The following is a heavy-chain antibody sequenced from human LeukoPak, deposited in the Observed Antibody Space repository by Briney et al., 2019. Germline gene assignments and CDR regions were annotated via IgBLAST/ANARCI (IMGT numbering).Heavy chain of an antibody. D-gene: IGHD2-2*01. Sequence: SETLSLTCAVYGGPFSGYYWSWIRQPPGKGLEWIGEINHSGSTNYNPSLKSRVTISVDTSKNQFSLKLSSVTAADTAVHYCARGARDIVVVPAAKPWFDPWGQGTLVTVSS. CDR2: INHSGST. J-gene: IGHJ5*02. V-gene: IGHV4-34*01. CDR3: ARGARDIVVVPAAKPWFDP. CDR1: GGPFSGYY.